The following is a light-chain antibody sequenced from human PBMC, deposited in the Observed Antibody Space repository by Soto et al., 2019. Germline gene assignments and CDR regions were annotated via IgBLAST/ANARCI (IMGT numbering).Light chain of an antibody. CDR3: GTDHGSGSNFVWV. Sequence: QAVVTQPPSASASLGASVTLTCTLSSGYSLYKVDWYQQRPGKGPRFVMRVGSVGIVGSKGDGIPDRFSVFGSGLNRFLTIKNIQEEDESDYYCGTDHGSGSNFVWVFGGGTKVTVL. J-gene: IGLJ3*02. V-gene: IGLV9-49*01. CDR2: VGSVGIVG. CDR1: SGYSLYK.